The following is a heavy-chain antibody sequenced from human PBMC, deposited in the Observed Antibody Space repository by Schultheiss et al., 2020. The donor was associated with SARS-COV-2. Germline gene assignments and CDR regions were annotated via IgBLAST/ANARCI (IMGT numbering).Heavy chain of an antibody. J-gene: IGHJ6*03. CDR3: ATSPSNDYYMDV. D-gene: IGHD2-8*01. CDR1: GFTFSSYS. V-gene: IGHV3-23*01. CDR2: ISGSGGST. Sequence: GGSLRLSCAASGFTFSSYSMNWVRQAPGKGLVWVSVISGSGGSTYYADSVKGRFTISRDNSKNTLYLQMNSLRAEDTAAYYCATSPSNDYYMDVWGKGTTVTVSS.